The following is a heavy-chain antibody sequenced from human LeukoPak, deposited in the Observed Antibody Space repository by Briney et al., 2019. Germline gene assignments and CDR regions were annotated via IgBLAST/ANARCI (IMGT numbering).Heavy chain of an antibody. CDR1: GFTFGTSA. CDR3: AKASLGSWYYFDY. D-gene: IGHD6-13*01. J-gene: IGHJ4*02. V-gene: IGHV3-23*01. Sequence: GGSLRLSCAASGFTFGTSAMSWVRQAPGKGPEWVSTFGRSGSDTYYSDSVKGRFTIFRDNSKNTLYLQMNSLRDEDTAVYYCAKASLGSWYYFDYWGQGTLVTVSS. CDR2: FGRSGSDT.